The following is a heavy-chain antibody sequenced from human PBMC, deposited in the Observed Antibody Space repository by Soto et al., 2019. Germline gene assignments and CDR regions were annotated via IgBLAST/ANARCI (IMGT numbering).Heavy chain of an antibody. CDR2: ISGSGGSA. CDR1: GFTFSSYA. Sequence: GGSLRLSCAASGFTFSSYAMSWVRQAPGKGLEWVSAISGSGGSAYYADSVKGRFTISRDNSKNTLYLQMNSLRAEDTAVYYCAKDRFEAVAVESIDYWGQGTLVTVSS. J-gene: IGHJ4*02. V-gene: IGHV3-23*01. D-gene: IGHD6-19*01. CDR3: AKDRFEAVAVESIDY.